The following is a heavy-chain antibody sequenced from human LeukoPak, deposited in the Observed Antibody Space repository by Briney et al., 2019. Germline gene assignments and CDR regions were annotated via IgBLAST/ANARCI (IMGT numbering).Heavy chain of an antibody. Sequence: PGGSLRLSCAASGFTFTNAWMSWVRQSPGKGLEWVGRIKSKTDGGTADYATPVKGRFTISRDDSKNTLYLQMNSLKSEDTAVYYCTTCFNVGYFDSGGYIGDSFDYWGQGTLVTVSS. CDR2: IKSKTDGGTA. CDR3: TTCFNVGYFDSGGYIGDSFDY. J-gene: IGHJ4*02. V-gene: IGHV3-15*01. D-gene: IGHD3-22*01. CDR1: GFTFTNAW.